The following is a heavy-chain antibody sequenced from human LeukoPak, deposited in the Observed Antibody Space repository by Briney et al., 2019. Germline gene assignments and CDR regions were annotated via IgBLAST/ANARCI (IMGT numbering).Heavy chain of an antibody. V-gene: IGHV1-69*04. Sequence: GASVKVSCKASGGTFSSYAISWVRQAPGQGLEWMGRIIPILGIANYAQKFQGRVTITADKSTSTAYMELSSLRSEDTAVYYCARARYDIRLGEYYYYGMDVWGQGTTVTVSS. J-gene: IGHJ6*02. CDR3: ARARYDIRLGEYYYYGMDV. CDR1: GGTFSSYA. CDR2: IIPILGIA. D-gene: IGHD3-16*01.